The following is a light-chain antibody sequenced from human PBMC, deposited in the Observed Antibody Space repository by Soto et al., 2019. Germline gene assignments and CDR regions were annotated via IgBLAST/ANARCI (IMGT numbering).Light chain of an antibody. CDR1: QSVSSN. V-gene: IGKV3-15*01. J-gene: IGKJ1*01. Sequence: EMVMTQSPATLSVSPGERATLSCRASQSVSSNLAWYQQKPGQAPRLLIYGASTRATGIPARFSGSGSGTEFTLTISSLQYEDFAVYYCQQYNYWPTFGQGTKVEIK. CDR3: QQYNYWPT. CDR2: GAS.